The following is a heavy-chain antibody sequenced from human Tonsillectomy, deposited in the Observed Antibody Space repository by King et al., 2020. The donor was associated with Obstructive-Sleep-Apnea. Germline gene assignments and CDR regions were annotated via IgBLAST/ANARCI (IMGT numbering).Heavy chain of an antibody. D-gene: IGHD1-26*01. CDR1: GFTFSSFG. CDR3: AKDVYSGSYIYYYYGMDV. J-gene: IGHJ6*02. V-gene: IGHV3-30*18. Sequence: VQLVESEGGVVQPGRSLRLSCAASGFTFSSFGMHWVRQAPGKGLEWVAVISYDGSNKYYADSVKGRFTISRDNSKNTLYLQMNSLRAEDTAVYYCAKDVYSGSYIYYYYGMDVWGQGTTVTVSS. CDR2: ISYDGSNK.